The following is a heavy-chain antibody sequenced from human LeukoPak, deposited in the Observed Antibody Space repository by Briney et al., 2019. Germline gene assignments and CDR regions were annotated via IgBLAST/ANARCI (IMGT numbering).Heavy chain of an antibody. CDR1: GFTFSSYS. Sequence: GGSLRLSCVASGFTFSSYSMNWVRQAPGKGLEWVSYISSSSSTIYYADSVKGRFTISRDNAKNSLYLQMNSLRAEDTAVYYCARDQGKRGGPIWGQGTMVTVSS. D-gene: IGHD3-16*01. J-gene: IGHJ3*02. CDR2: ISSSSSTI. V-gene: IGHV3-48*01. CDR3: ARDQGKRGGPI.